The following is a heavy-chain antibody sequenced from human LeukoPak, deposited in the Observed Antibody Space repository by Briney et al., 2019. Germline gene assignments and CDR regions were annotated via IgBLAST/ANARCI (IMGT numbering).Heavy chain of an antibody. D-gene: IGHD3-22*01. CDR1: GFTFSIYS. CDR2: ISSSSAV. V-gene: IGHV3-48*01. CDR3: AREYYDSSDYPRQHYFDY. J-gene: IGHJ4*02. Sequence: GGSLRLSCAASGFTFSIYSMNWVRQAPGKGLEWVSYISSSSAVYYTDSVKGRFTISRDNAKNSLYLQMNSLRAEDTAVYYCAREYYDSSDYPRQHYFDYWGQGTLVTVSS.